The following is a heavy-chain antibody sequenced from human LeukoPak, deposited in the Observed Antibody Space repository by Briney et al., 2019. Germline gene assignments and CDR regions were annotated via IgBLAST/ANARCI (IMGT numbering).Heavy chain of an antibody. Sequence: SVKVSCKASGGTFSSYAVSWVRQAPGQGLEWMGRIIPILGIANYAQKFQGRVTITADKSTPTAYMELLSLRSEDTAVYYCARSHHIVGARAASYYFDYWGQGTLVTVSS. V-gene: IGHV1-69*04. CDR2: IIPILGIA. D-gene: IGHD1-26*01. CDR1: GGTFSSYA. J-gene: IGHJ4*02. CDR3: ARSHHIVGARAASYYFDY.